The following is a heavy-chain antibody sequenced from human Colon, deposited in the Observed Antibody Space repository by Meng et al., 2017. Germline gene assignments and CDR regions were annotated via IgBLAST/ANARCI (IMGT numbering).Heavy chain of an antibody. CDR2: TYYTSKWSS. J-gene: IGHJ4*02. D-gene: IGHD2/OR15-2a*01. V-gene: IGHV6-1*01. Sequence: SETLPLTCAISGDSVSTNSAAWNWLRQSPSRGLEWLGRTYYTSKWSSDYAVSVKSRMAIHPDTSKNQFSLQVDSVTPEDTAVYYCARGFFSKGFDSWGQGALVTVSS. CDR1: GDSVSTNSAA. CDR3: ARGFFSKGFDS.